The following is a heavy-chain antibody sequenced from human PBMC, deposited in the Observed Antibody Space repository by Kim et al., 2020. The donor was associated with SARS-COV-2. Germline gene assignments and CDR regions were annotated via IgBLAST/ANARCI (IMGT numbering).Heavy chain of an antibody. V-gene: IGHV4-34*01. CDR3: ARGFHRRGYSGYEGGSGWFDP. CDR1: GGSFSGYY. J-gene: IGHJ5*02. D-gene: IGHD5-12*01. CDR2: INHSGST. Sequence: SETLSLTCAVYGGSFSGYYWSWIRQPPGKGLEWIGEINHSGSTNYNPSLKSRVTISVDTSKNQFSLKLSSVTAADTAVYYCARGFHRRGYSGYEGGSGWFDPWGQGTLVTVSS.